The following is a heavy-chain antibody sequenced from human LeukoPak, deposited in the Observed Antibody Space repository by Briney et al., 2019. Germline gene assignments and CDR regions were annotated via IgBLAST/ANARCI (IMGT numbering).Heavy chain of an antibody. Sequence: PSETLSLTCTVSGVSITSSAYYWGWIRQPPGKGLEWIGNIYYSGNTYYNPSLKSRVTISADTSKNQFSLKLSSATAADTAIYYCTSGPHDHFDDCGQGTLVTVSS. CDR3: TSGPHDHFDD. J-gene: IGHJ4*02. CDR1: GVSITSSAYY. V-gene: IGHV4-39*01. CDR2: IYYSGNT.